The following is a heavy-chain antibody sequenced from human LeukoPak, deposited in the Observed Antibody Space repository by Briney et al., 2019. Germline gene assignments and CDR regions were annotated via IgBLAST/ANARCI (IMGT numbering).Heavy chain of an antibody. D-gene: IGHD6-13*01. CDR2: INHSGST. J-gene: IGHJ3*02. CDR1: GGSFSGYY. V-gene: IGHV4-34*01. CDR3: SGIAASADAFDI. Sequence: SETLSLTCAVYGGSFSGYYWSWIRQPPGKGLEWIGEINHSGSTNYNPSLKSRVTISVDTSKNQFSLKLSSVTAADTAVYYCSGIAASADAFDIWGQGTVVTVSS.